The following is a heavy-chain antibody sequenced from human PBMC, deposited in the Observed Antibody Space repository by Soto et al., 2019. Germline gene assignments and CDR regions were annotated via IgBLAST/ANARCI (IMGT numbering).Heavy chain of an antibody. CDR3: AGTGQQLVSGVFDY. CDR1: GGTFSSYA. J-gene: IGHJ4*02. CDR2: IIPIFGTA. D-gene: IGHD6-13*01. V-gene: IGHV1-69*13. Sequence: GASVKVSCKASGGTFSSYAISLVREAPGQGLEWMEGIIPIFGTANYAQKFQGRVTITADESTSTAYMELSSLRSEDTAVYYCAGTGQQLVSGVFDYWGQGTLVTVSS.